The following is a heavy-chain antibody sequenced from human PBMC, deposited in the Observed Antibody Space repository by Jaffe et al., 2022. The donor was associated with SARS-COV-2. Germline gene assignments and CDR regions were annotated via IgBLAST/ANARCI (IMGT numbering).Heavy chain of an antibody. CDR1: GGSISSSSYY. CDR2: IYYSGST. CDR3: ARQIRSRDAFDI. Sequence: QLQLQESGPGLVKPSETLSLTCTVSGGSISSSSYYWGWIRQPPGKGLEWIGSIYYSGSTYYNPSLKSRVTISVDTSKNQFSLKLSSVTAADTAVYYCARQIRSRDAFDIWGQGTMVTVSS. V-gene: IGHV4-39*01. J-gene: IGHJ3*02. D-gene: IGHD2-2*01.